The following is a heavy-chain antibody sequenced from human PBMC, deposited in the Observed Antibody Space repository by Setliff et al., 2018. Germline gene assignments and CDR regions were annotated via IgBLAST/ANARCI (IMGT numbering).Heavy chain of an antibody. Sequence: ASVKVSCKASGYTFTSYGISWVRQAPGQGLEWMGWISAYNGNTKYSQKFQGRVTITRDTSASTAYVELSSLRSEDTAVYYCARDGGYCSGGSCYGLDYWGQGTLVTVSS. CDR1: GYTFTSYG. V-gene: IGHV1-18*01. CDR3: ARDGGYCSGGSCYGLDY. J-gene: IGHJ4*02. CDR2: ISAYNGNT. D-gene: IGHD2-15*01.